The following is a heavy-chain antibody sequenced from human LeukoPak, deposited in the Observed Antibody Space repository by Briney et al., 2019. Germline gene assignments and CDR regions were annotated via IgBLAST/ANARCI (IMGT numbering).Heavy chain of an antibody. CDR1: GGTFSSYT. J-gene: IGHJ3*02. CDR3: ARRYCSSTSCHVDAFDI. V-gene: IGHV1-69*02. CDR2: IIPILGIA. D-gene: IGHD2-2*01. Sequence: ASVKVSCKASGGTFSSYTISWVRQAPGQGLEWMGRIIPILGIANYAQKFQGRVTMTRDTSTSTVYMELSSLRSEDTAVYYCARRYCSSTSCHVDAFDIWGQGTMVTVSS.